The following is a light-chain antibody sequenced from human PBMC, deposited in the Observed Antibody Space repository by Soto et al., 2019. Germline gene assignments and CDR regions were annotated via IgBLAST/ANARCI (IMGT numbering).Light chain of an antibody. V-gene: IGLV2-14*01. J-gene: IGLJ1*01. Sequence: QSALTQPASVSGSPGQSTTISCTGASSDIGSYNLVSWYQQYPGRAPRLMIYEVNHRPSGVSNRFSGSKSGNTASLTISGLQAEDEADYYCSSYTPSTTYVFGPGTKLTVL. CDR2: EVN. CDR3: SSYTPSTTYV. CDR1: SSDIGSYNL.